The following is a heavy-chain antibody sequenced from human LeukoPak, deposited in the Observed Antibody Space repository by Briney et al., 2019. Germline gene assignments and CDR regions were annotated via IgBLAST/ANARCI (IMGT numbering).Heavy chain of an antibody. J-gene: IGHJ5*02. CDR1: GGTFSSYA. V-gene: IGHV1-46*01. CDR2: INPSGGST. Sequence: EASVKVSCKASGGTFSSYAISWVRQAPGQGLEWMGIINPSGGSTSYAQKFQGRVTMTRDTSTSTVYMELSSLRSEDTAVYYCARDGGGYEPWGQGTLVTVSS. D-gene: IGHD3-22*01. CDR3: ARDGGGYEP.